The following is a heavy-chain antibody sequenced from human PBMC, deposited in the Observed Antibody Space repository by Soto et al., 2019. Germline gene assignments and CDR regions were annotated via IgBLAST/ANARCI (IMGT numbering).Heavy chain of an antibody. V-gene: IGHV3-72*01. D-gene: IGHD4-4*01. CDR3: VTLQFSRWFY. Sequence: AGGSLRLSCAASGFTLSYHFMEWVRQSPGKGLEWVGRTKHKAASYTTDYAASVNGRFTISRDDSKNSLYLQMNSLKTEDTAMYYCVTLQFSRWFYWGLGTLVTVSS. CDR2: TKHKAASYTT. J-gene: IGHJ4*02. CDR1: GFTLSYHF.